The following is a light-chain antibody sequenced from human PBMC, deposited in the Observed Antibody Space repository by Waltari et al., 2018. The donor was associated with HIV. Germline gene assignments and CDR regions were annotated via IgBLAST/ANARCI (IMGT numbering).Light chain of an antibody. CDR2: EVY. CDR3: ASYAGRNNLV. Sequence: QSALTQPPSASGSPGQSVTISCTGTSRAVGGYNYVSWYKQHPGEAPKVVIFEVYKRPPGVPDRLSGSKSGNTASLTVSGLQADDEATYYCASYAGRNNLVFGGGTKLTVL. J-gene: IGLJ2*01. V-gene: IGLV2-8*01. CDR1: SRAVGGYNY.